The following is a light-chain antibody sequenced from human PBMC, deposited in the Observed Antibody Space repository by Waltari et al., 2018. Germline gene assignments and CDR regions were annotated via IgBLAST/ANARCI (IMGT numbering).Light chain of an antibody. Sequence: QSALTQPTSVSGSPGQSITISCTGTSRDVGFYNYVFWYQQYPGKVPQLLIYDASDRPSGVSSRFSGSKSGNTASLTISGLQADDEADYYCNSYTGSSSWVFGGGTKLTVL. CDR2: DAS. CDR3: NSYTGSSSWV. V-gene: IGLV2-14*01. J-gene: IGLJ3*02. CDR1: SRDVGFYNY.